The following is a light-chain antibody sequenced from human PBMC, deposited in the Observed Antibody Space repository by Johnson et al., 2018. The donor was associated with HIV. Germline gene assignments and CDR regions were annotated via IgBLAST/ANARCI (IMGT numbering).Light chain of an antibody. Sequence: QSVLTQPPSVSAAPGQKVTVSCSGSSSNIGSNYVSWYQQLPGTAPTLLIYENNKRPSGIPDRFSGSKSGTSATLGITGLQTGAEADYYCGTWDSSLSAFYVFGTGTKITVL. CDR2: ENN. CDR3: GTWDSSLSAFYV. V-gene: IGLV1-51*02. J-gene: IGLJ1*01. CDR1: SSNIGSNY.